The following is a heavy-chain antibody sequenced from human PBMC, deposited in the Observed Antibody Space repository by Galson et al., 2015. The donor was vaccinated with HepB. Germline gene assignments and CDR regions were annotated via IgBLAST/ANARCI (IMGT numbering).Heavy chain of an antibody. V-gene: IGHV3-30*18. Sequence: SLRLSCAASGLTFSSYGMHWVRQAPGKGLEWVAVISYDGSNKYYADSVKGRFTISRDNSKNTLYLQMNSLRAEDTAVYYCAKDLQPSSWYRFTGYFQHWGQGTLVTVSS. J-gene: IGHJ1*01. CDR2: ISYDGSNK. CDR1: GLTFSSYG. D-gene: IGHD6-13*01. CDR3: AKDLQPSSWYRFTGYFQH.